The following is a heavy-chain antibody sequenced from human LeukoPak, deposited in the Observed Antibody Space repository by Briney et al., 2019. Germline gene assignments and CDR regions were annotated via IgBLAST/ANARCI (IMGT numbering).Heavy chain of an antibody. CDR3: ARDCSSTSCYWTNYYYYYGMDV. CDR2: ISAYNGNT. Sequence: GASVKVSCKASGYTFTSYGISWVRQAPGQGLEWMGWISAYNGNTNYAQKLQGRVTMTTDTSTSTAYMELRSLRSDDTAVYYCARDCSSTSCYWTNYYYYYGMDVSGQGTTVTVSS. D-gene: IGHD2-2*01. V-gene: IGHV1-18*01. J-gene: IGHJ6*02. CDR1: GYTFTSYG.